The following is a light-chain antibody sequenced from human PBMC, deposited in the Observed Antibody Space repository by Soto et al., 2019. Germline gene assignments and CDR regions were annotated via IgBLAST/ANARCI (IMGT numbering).Light chain of an antibody. CDR2: GAS. J-gene: IGKJ3*01. CDR3: QQYGTLPTT. V-gene: IGKV3-20*01. CDR1: QSVSGTY. Sequence: EIVLTQSPGTLSLSPGERATLSCRASQSVSGTYLAWYQQTPGQAPRLLIYGASTRATGIPDRFSGSGSGTDFTLTISRLEPEDLTVYYCQQYGTLPTTFGPGTKVDVK.